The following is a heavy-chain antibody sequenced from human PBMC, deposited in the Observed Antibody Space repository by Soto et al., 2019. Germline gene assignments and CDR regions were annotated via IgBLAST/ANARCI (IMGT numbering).Heavy chain of an antibody. CDR3: ARQGGPDTPVSIDC. D-gene: IGHD5-18*01. J-gene: IGHJ4*02. V-gene: IGHV5-51*01. Sequence: PGESLKIACRVSGYSSTTYWIGWVRQMSGKGLEWVGIVHPGDSETRYSSSFQGRVTISADRAINTAYLQWDSLQTSDTAMYYCARQGGPDTPVSIDCWGQGTLVTVSS. CDR1: GYSSTTYW. CDR2: VHPGDSET.